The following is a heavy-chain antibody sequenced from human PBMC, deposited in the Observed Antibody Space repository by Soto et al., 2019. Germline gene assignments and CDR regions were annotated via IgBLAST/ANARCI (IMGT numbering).Heavy chain of an antibody. D-gene: IGHD3-22*01. CDR1: GFTFSSYA. CDR3: AKDPYYDSSGYYDY. J-gene: IGHJ4*02. V-gene: IGHV3-23*01. Sequence: PGGSLRLSCAASGFTFSSYATSWVRQAPGKGLEWVSAISGSGGSTYYADSVKGRFTISRDNSKNTLYLQMNSLRAEDTAVYYCAKDPYYDSSGYYDYWGQGTLVTVSS. CDR2: ISGSGGST.